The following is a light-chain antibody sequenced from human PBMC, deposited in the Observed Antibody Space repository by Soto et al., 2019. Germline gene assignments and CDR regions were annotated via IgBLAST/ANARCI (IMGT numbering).Light chain of an antibody. J-gene: IGKJ1*01. CDR3: QQSYSIPWT. V-gene: IGKV1-39*01. Sequence: DIQVTQYTSSLSASVGDRVTITCRASQSLTNYLNWYQHKPGKPPKLLIYVASSLQSGVPSRFSGSGSGRDFTLTISSLQPEDFATYYCQQSYSIPWTFGQGAIVDVK. CDR2: VAS. CDR1: QSLTNY.